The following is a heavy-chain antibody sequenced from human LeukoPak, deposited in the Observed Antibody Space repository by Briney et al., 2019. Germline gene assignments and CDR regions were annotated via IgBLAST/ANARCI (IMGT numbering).Heavy chain of an antibody. CDR1: GYTFTGYY. D-gene: IGHD6-13*01. J-gene: IGHJ4*02. CDR2: INPNSGGT. CDR3: AGVAPYSSSWVPFDY. V-gene: IGHV1-2*06. Sequence: ASAKVSCKASGYTFTGYYMHWVRQAPGQGLEWMGRINPNSGGTNYAQKFQGRVTMTRDTSISTAYMELSRLRSDDTAVYYCAGVAPYSSSWVPFDYWGQGTLVTVSS.